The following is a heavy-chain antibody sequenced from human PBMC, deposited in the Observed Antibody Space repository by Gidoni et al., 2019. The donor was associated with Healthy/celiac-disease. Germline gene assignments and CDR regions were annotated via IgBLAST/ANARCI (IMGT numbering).Heavy chain of an antibody. V-gene: IGHV3-30*18. D-gene: IGHD1-26*01. J-gene: IGHJ4*02. CDR2: ISYDGSNK. CDR3: AKDPEVGLLVTGAQAYFDY. CDR1: GFTFSSYG. Sequence: QVQLVESGGGVVQPGRSLRLSCAASGFTFSSYGMHWVRQAPGKGLEWVAVISYDGSNKYYADSVKGRFTISRDNSKNTLYLQMNSLRAEDTAVYYCAKDPEVGLLVTGAQAYFDYWGQGTLVTVSS.